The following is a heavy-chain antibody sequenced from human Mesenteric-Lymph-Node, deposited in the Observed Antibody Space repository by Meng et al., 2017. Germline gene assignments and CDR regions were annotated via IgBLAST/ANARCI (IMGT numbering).Heavy chain of an antibody. CDR1: GFSLSDST. D-gene: IGHD3-22*01. V-gene: IGHV3-73*01. Sequence: GESLKISCVASGFSLSDSTVHWVRQASGKGLEWVGRIRSKANNYATAYAESVKGRLTISRDDSKNTAYLQMNSLKTEDTAVYYCTRREGYYDSRGYYLDGMDVWGQGTTVTVSS. CDR2: IRSKANNYAT. J-gene: IGHJ6*02. CDR3: TRREGYYDSRGYYLDGMDV.